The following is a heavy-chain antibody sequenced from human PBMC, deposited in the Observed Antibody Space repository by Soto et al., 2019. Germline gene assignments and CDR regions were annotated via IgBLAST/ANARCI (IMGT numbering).Heavy chain of an antibody. CDR2: ISYDGTEE. J-gene: IGHJ4*01. CDR3: AKGRFDVVTISPFDH. Sequence: PGGSLRLSSAASGFTFSSFGMHWVRQAPGKGLEWVAVISYDGTEENYADSVKGRATVSRDNSKNTVYLQMNRLRGDDSAIYYCAKGRFDVVTISPFDHWGQGTLVTFSS. CDR1: GFTFSSFG. V-gene: IGHV3-30*18. D-gene: IGHD3-3*02.